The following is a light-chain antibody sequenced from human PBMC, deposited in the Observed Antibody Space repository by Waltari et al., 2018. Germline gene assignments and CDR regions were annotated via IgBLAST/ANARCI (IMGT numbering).Light chain of an antibody. J-gene: IGKJ4*01. CDR1: QSVRAN. V-gene: IGKV3-15*01. CDR2: DAY. CDR3: QQYENWPPLT. Sequence: EIVMTQSPATLSVSPGESATVSCRASQSVRANLAWYQQRPGQAPRLLIYDAYTRATGVPPSFSGTGFGREFALTISSLRSEDFAVYYCQQYENWPPLTFGGGTKVEIK.